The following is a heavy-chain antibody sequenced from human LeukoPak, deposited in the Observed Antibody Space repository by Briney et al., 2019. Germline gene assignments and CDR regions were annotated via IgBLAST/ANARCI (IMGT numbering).Heavy chain of an antibody. D-gene: IGHD2-8*02. CDR1: GDSISSSSFY. J-gene: IGHJ4*02. Sequence: SETLSLTCTVSGDSISSSSFYWGWIRQPPGKGLEWIGSISSSGRTYSNPSLTGRISISVDTSKNQFSLNLTSVTVADTAVYYCARALYWGSKGLDYWGQGTLVTVSS. CDR2: ISSSGRT. CDR3: ARALYWGSKGLDY. V-gene: IGHV4-39*07.